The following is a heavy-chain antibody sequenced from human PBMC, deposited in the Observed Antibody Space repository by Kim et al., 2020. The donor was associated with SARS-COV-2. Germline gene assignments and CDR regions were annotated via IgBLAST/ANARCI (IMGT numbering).Heavy chain of an antibody. CDR1: GDSVSSYTAA. Sequence: SQTLSLTCAVSGDSVSSYTAAWNWIRQSPSRGLEWLGRTYFRSKWSTNYAVSVQSRININADTSTNQFSLQLNSVTPEDTALYYCARQMSGRFDFCGQGTLVTVSS. CDR3: ARQMSGRFDF. D-gene: IGHD7-27*01. V-gene: IGHV6-1*01. J-gene: IGHJ4*02. CDR2: TYFRSKWST.